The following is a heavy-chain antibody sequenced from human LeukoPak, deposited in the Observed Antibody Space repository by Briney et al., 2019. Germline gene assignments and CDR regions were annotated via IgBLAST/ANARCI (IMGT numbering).Heavy chain of an antibody. CDR1: GFTFSTYA. D-gene: IGHD3-3*01. CDR2: ISGSGGST. CDR3: ARETRAHYDVWTFDP. J-gene: IGHJ5*02. Sequence: RSGGSLRLSCAASGFTFSTYAMSWVRQAPGKGLEWVSGISGSGGSTYYADSVKGRFTISRDNAKNTLYLQMNSLRAEDTAVYYCARETRAHYDVWTFDPWGEGTLVTVSS. V-gene: IGHV3-23*01.